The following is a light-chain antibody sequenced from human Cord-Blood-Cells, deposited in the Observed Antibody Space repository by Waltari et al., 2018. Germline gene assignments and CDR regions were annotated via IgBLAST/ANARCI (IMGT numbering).Light chain of an antibody. V-gene: IGKV4-1*01. CDR1: KSVLYSSNNKNY. J-gene: IGKJ1*01. Sequence: DIVMTQSPDSLAVSLGERATINCKSSKSVLYSSNNKNYLAWYPQKPGQPPKLLIYWASTRESGVPDRFSGSGSGTDFTLTISSLQAEDVAVYYCQQYYSTPRTFGQGTKVEIK. CDR2: WAS. CDR3: QQYYSTPRT.